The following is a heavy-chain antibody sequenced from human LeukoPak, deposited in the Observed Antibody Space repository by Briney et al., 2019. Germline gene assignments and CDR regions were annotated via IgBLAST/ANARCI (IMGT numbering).Heavy chain of an antibody. D-gene: IGHD2/OR15-2a*01. CDR3: ARFLGLGYYYGMDV. V-gene: IGHV1-69*01. Sequence: SVKVSCKASGGTFSSYANSWVRQAPGQGLEWMGGIIPIFGTANYAQKFQGRVTITADESTSTAYMELSSLRSEDTAVYYCARFLGLGYYYGMDVWGQGTTVTVSS. CDR1: GGTFSSYA. CDR2: IIPIFGTA. J-gene: IGHJ6*02.